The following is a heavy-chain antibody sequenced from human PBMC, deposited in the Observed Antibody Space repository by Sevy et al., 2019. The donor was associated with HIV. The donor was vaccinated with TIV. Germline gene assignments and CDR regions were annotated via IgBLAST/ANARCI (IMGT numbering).Heavy chain of an antibody. Sequence: GGSLRLSCAASEFTFSSYWMHWVRQAPGKGLVWVSHINSDGSKTGYADSVKGRFTISRDNAKNTLYLQMNSLRAEDTAVYYCARDKSATAVDYWGQGTLVTVSS. D-gene: IGHD6-25*01. CDR3: ARDKSATAVDY. CDR2: INSDGSKT. V-gene: IGHV3-74*01. J-gene: IGHJ4*02. CDR1: EFTFSSYW.